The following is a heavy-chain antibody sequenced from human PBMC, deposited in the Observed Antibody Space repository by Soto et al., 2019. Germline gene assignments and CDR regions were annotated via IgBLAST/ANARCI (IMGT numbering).Heavy chain of an antibody. CDR3: ASPYSSGWYFDY. Sequence: SVKVSCKASGGTFSSSTISWVRQAPGQGLEWMGRIIPILGIANYAQKFQGRVTITADKSTSTAYMELSSLRSEDTAVYYCASPYSSGWYFDYWGQGTLVTVSS. CDR2: IIPILGIA. CDR1: GGTFSSST. D-gene: IGHD6-19*01. J-gene: IGHJ4*02. V-gene: IGHV1-69*02.